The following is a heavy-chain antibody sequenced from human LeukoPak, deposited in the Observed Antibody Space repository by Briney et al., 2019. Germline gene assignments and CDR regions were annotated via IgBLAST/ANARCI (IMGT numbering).Heavy chain of an antibody. D-gene: IGHD2-21*02. CDR1: GFTFSSYV. CDR2: ISSSGSII. J-gene: IGHJ3*02. CDR3: AGVGVTAIRDAFDI. Sequence: QPGGSLRLSCAASGFTFSSYVMSWVRQAPGKGLEWVSYISSSGSIIYYADSVKGRFTISRDNAKNSLYLQMNSLRAEDTAVYYCAGVGVTAIRDAFDIWGQGTMVTVSS. V-gene: IGHV3-48*03.